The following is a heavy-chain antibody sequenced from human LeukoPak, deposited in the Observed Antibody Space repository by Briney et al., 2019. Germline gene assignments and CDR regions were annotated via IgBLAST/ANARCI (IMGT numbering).Heavy chain of an antibody. J-gene: IGHJ4*02. CDR3: ARGDYVWGSYLPTYYFDY. CDR1: GYTFTGYN. D-gene: IGHD3-16*02. Sequence: GASVKVSCKASGYTFTGYNMHWVRQAPGQGLEWMGWINPNSGGTNYAQKFQGRVTMTRDTSISTAYMELSRLRSDDTAVYYCARGDYVWGSYLPTYYFDYWGQGTLVTVSS. V-gene: IGHV1-2*02. CDR2: INPNSGGT.